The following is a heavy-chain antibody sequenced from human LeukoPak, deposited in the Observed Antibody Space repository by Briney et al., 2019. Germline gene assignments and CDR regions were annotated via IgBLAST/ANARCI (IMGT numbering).Heavy chain of an antibody. D-gene: IGHD2-15*01. CDR1: GYTFTSYG. CDR3: ARDRGYCSGGSCHLRDY. CDR2: FSAYNGNT. J-gene: IGHJ4*02. Sequence: ASVKVSCKASGYTFTSYGISWVRQAPGQGLEWMGWFSAYNGNTNYAQKLQGRVTMTTDTSTSTAYMELRSLRSDDTAVYYCARDRGYCSGGSCHLRDYWGQGTLVTVSS. V-gene: IGHV1-18*01.